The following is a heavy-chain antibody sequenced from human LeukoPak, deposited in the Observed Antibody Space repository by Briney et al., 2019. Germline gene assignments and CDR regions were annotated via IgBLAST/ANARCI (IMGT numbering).Heavy chain of an antibody. V-gene: IGHV5-10-1*01. CDR1: GYSFTSYW. D-gene: IGHD6-13*01. Sequence: GESLKISCKGSGYSFTSYWIGWVRQMPGKGLEWMGRIDPSDSYTNYSPSFQGHVTISADKSISTAYLQWSSLKAPDTAMYYCASLYPYSSSWYDYWGQGTLVTVSS. J-gene: IGHJ4*02. CDR2: IDPSDSYT. CDR3: ASLYPYSSSWYDY.